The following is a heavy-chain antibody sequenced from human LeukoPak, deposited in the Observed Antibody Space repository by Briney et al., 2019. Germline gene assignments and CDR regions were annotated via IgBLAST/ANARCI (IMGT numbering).Heavy chain of an antibody. Sequence: PSETLSLTCAVYGGSFSGYYWSWIRQPPGKGLEWIGEINHSGSTNYSPSLKSRVTISVDTSKNQFSLKLSSVTAADTAVYYCATRRAQWLVRFDYWGQGTLVTVSS. V-gene: IGHV4-34*01. CDR1: GGSFSGYY. J-gene: IGHJ4*02. D-gene: IGHD6-19*01. CDR2: INHSGST. CDR3: ATRRAQWLVRFDY.